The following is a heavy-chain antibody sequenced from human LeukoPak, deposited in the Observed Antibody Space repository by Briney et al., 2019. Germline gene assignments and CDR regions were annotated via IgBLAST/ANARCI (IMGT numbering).Heavy chain of an antibody. CDR3: ARDLRHPVGGTSY. D-gene: IGHD4-23*01. J-gene: IGHJ4*02. V-gene: IGHV3-21*01. CDR2: ISPSSNYI. Sequence: GGSLRLSCAASGFTFSSYSMNWVRQAPGKGLEWVSSISPSSNYIYYADSVKGRFTISGDNAKTSLYLQMNSLRAEDTAVYYCARDLRHPVGGTSYWGQGTLVTVSS. CDR1: GFTFSSYS.